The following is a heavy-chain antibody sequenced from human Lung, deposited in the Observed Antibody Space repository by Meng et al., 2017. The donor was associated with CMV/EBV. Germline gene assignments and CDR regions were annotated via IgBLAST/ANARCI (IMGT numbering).Heavy chain of an antibody. CDR2: INHSGST. CDR3: AGELGYCSSTSCYAYYYYGMDV. D-gene: IGHD2-2*01. V-gene: IGHV4-34*01. Sequence: SXTXSLXCAVYGGXFSGYYWSWIRQPPGKGLEWNGEINHSGSTNYNPSLKSRVTISVDTSKNQFSVKLSSVTAADTAVYYCAGELGYCSSTSCYAYYYYGMDVXGQGXTVTVSS. CDR1: GGXFSGYY. J-gene: IGHJ6*02.